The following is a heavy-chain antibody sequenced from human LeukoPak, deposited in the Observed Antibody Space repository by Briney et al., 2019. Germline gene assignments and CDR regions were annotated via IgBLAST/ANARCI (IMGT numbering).Heavy chain of an antibody. CDR1: GYTFTSHG. Sequence: ASVKVSCKTSGYTFTSHGISWVRLAPGQGLEWMGWISGYNGNSNYAQMFQGRVTMTADTSTSTAYMEVRSLTADDTALYYCARDNPRGTFYFDYWGQGTLVTVSS. D-gene: IGHD3-16*01. J-gene: IGHJ4*02. V-gene: IGHV1-18*01. CDR3: ARDNPRGTFYFDY. CDR2: ISGYNGNS.